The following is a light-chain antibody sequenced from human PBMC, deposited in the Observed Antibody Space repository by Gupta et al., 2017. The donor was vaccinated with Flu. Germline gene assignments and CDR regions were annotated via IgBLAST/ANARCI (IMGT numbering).Light chain of an antibody. Sequence: DIQMTQSPSSLSASVGDRVTITCRASQSISSYLNWYQQKPGKAPKLLIYAASSLQSGVPSRFSGSGSGTDFTLTISSLQPEDFASYYCQQRYSTLPMYTFGQGTKLEIK. J-gene: IGKJ2*01. CDR2: AAS. CDR1: QSISSY. CDR3: QQRYSTLPMYT. V-gene: IGKV1-39*01.